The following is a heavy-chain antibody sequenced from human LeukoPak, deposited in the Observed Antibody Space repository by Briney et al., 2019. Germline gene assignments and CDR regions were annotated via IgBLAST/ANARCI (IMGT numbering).Heavy chain of an antibody. Sequence: GGSLRLSCAASGFTFTNARMGWVRQAPGKGLEWVGRIKSKADGGTTDYTAPVKGRFTISRDDSKDTVYLQLNSLKSEDTAEYYCTTDRGIAARPLFDYWGQGILVTVSS. CDR2: IKSKADGGTT. J-gene: IGHJ4*02. CDR1: GFTFTNAR. V-gene: IGHV3-15*01. CDR3: TTDRGIAARPLFDY. D-gene: IGHD6-6*01.